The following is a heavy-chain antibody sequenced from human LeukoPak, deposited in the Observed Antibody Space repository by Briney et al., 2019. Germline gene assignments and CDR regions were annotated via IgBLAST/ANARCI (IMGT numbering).Heavy chain of an antibody. CDR2: ISSSSSYI. J-gene: IGHJ3*02. CDR1: GFTFSSYS. Sequence: GGSLRLSCAASGFTFSSYSMNWVRQAPGKGLEWVSSISSSSSYIYYADSVKGRFTISRDNAKNSLYLQMNSLRAEDTAVYYCARNGPLYDSSGYYYAGAFDIWGQGTMVTVSS. D-gene: IGHD3-22*01. CDR3: ARNGPLYDSSGYYYAGAFDI. V-gene: IGHV3-21*01.